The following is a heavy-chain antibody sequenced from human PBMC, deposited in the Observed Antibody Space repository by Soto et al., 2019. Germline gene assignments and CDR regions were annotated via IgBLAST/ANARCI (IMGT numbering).Heavy chain of an antibody. D-gene: IGHD3-10*01. V-gene: IGHV4-30-4*01. Sequence: PSETLSLTCTVSGGSISSGDYYWTWIRQPPGKGLEWIGYIYYSGSTYYNPSLKSRVTISVDTSKNQFSLQVNSVSPEDTAVYYCARESYGSGSYDGMDVWGQGTTVTVSS. CDR3: ARESYGSGSYDGMDV. CDR2: IYYSGST. J-gene: IGHJ6*02. CDR1: GGSISSGDYY.